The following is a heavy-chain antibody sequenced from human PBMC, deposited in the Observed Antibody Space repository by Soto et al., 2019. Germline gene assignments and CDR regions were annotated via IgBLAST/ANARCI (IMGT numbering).Heavy chain of an antibody. D-gene: IGHD2-2*01. J-gene: IGHJ4*02. V-gene: IGHV3-74*01. CDR2: ISDDGART. CDR1: GFVFEVYW. CDR3: TRGPRPSSIGTGVV. Sequence: LRLSCVASGFVFEVYWMHWVRQVPGKGLEWVSRISDDGARTDYADSVRGRFTISRDNANNALYLQMNALRGEDTAVYFCTRGPRPSSIGTGVVWGGGALVTVFS.